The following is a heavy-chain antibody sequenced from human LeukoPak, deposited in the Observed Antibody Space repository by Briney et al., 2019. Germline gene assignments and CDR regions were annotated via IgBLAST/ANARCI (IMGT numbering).Heavy chain of an antibody. CDR3: ARDREHIAAAGYYGMDV. J-gene: IGHJ6*02. CDR1: GFTFWNYG. V-gene: IGHV3-33*01. D-gene: IGHD6-13*01. CDR2: IWYVGCNR. Sequence: PERSLRLSCAASGFTFWNYGMHWVRQAPGKGLEWVALIWYVGCNRYYADSVEGRFSISRDNSENTLYLQMNSLRAEDTAVYYCARDREHIAAAGYYGMDVWGQGTTVIVSS.